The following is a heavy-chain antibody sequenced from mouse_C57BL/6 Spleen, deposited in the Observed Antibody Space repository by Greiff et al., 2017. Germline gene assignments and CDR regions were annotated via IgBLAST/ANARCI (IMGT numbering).Heavy chain of an antibody. D-gene: IGHD1-1*01. V-gene: IGHV2-9-1*01. J-gene: IGHJ4*01. CDR3: ARETTVDYYAMDY. CDR2: IWTGGGT. Sequence: VQLQQSGPGLVAPSQSLSITCTVSGFSLTSYAISWVRQPPGKGLEWLGVIWTGGGTHYNSALKSRPSICKENSKSQVFLIMNSLQSDDTARYYCARETTVDYYAMDYWGQGTSVTVSS. CDR1: GFSLTSYA.